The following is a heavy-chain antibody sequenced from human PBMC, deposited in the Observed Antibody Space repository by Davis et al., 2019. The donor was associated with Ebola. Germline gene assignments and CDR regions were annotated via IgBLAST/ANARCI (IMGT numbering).Heavy chain of an antibody. Sequence: HSQTLSLTCVISGDSVSSAGWNWIRQSPSRGLEWLGRTYYKSKWYNDYAVSVKSRITINPDTSKNQFSLQLNSVTPEDTAVYYCARGWFRGSFDYWGQGTPVTVSS. CDR3: ARGWFRGSFDY. D-gene: IGHD3-10*01. V-gene: IGHV6-1*01. J-gene: IGHJ4*02. CDR2: TYYKSKWYN. CDR1: GDSVSSAG.